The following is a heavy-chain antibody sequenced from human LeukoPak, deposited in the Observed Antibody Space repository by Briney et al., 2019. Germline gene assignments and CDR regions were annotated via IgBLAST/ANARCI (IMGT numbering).Heavy chain of an antibody. CDR1: GYIFTSYW. J-gene: IGHJ6*02. CDR2: IYPGDSDT. D-gene: IGHD6-13*01. CDR3: RLHYAAVGNYYYGMDV. V-gene: IGHV5-51*01. Sequence: AESLQISWEGSGYIFTSYWIGWVRQIPREGVGWVWIIYPGDSDTRYSPHFQGQITISVAKTITTAYLQWSSLKASDTAMYYARLHYAAVGNYYYGMDVWGQGTTVTVSS.